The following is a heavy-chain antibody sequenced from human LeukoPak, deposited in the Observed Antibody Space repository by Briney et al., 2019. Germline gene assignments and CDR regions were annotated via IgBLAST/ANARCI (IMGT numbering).Heavy chain of an antibody. V-gene: IGHV1-8*01. CDR3: ARGHDILTGYYYDPFDY. Sequence: GASVKVSCKASGYTFTSYDINWVRQATGQGLEWMGWMNPNSGNTGYAQKFQGRVTVTRNTSISTAYMELSSLRSEDTAVYYCARGHDILTGYYYDPFDYWGQGTLVTVSS. CDR1: GYTFTSYD. J-gene: IGHJ4*02. D-gene: IGHD3-9*01. CDR2: MNPNSGNT.